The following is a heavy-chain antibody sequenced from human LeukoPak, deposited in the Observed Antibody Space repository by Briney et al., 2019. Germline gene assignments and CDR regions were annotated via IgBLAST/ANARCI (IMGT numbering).Heavy chain of an antibody. J-gene: IGHJ5*02. V-gene: IGHV4-34*01. CDR3: ASYYYGSGSNNWFDP. CDR2: INHSGST. Sequence: SETLSLTCAVYGGSFSDSYWSWIRQPPGKGLEWIGEINHSGSTNYNPSPKSRVTISVDTSKNQFSLKLSSVTAADTAVYYCASYYYGSGSNNWFDPWGQGTLVTVSS. D-gene: IGHD3-10*01. CDR1: GGSFSDSY.